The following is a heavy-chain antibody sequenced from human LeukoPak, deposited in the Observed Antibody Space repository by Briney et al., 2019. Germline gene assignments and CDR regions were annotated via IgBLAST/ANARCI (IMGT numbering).Heavy chain of an antibody. J-gene: IGHJ4*02. Sequence: GSVKVSFKASGYTFTSYGISWVRQAPGQGLEWMGWISAYNGNTNYAQKLQGRVTMTTDTSTSTAYMELRSLRSDDTAVYYCARASAGKGFDYWGQGTLVTVSS. V-gene: IGHV1-18*01. CDR1: GYTFTSYG. D-gene: IGHD6-13*01. CDR3: ARASAGKGFDY. CDR2: ISAYNGNT.